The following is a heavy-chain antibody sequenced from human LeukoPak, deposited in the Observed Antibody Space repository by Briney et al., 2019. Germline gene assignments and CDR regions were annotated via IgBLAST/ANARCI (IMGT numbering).Heavy chain of an antibody. Sequence: PSETLSLTCTVSGDSISGYYWSWIRQPPGKGLEWIAFIHSSGTTNYNPSLKSRVSISVDTSNNQSSLNVNSVTAADTAVYYCARTNAFDIWGQGTMVTVSS. CDR2: IHSSGTT. CDR1: GDSISGYY. J-gene: IGHJ3*02. CDR3: ARTNAFDI. V-gene: IGHV4-4*09.